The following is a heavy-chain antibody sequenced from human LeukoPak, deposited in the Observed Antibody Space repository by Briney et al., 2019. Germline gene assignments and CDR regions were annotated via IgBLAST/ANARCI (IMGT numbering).Heavy chain of an antibody. CDR1: GFTFGDYA. J-gene: IGHJ5*02. Sequence: PGGSLRLSCTASGFTFGDYAMSWFRQAPGKGLEWVGFIRSKAYGGTTEYAASVKGRFTISRDDSKSIAYLQMNSLKTEDTAVYYCTRVGSTTKIEVWFDPWGQGTLVTVSS. D-gene: IGHD3-10*01. CDR2: IRSKAYGGTT. CDR3: TRVGSTTKIEVWFDP. V-gene: IGHV3-49*03.